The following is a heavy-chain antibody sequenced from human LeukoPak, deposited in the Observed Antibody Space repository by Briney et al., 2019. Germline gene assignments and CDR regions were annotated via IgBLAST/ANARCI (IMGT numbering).Heavy chain of an antibody. CDR1: GFTFSSYA. CDR2: ISYDGSNK. J-gene: IGHJ4*02. D-gene: IGHD6-19*01. Sequence: RTGRSLRLSCAASGFTFSSYAMHWVRQAPGKGLEWVALISYDGSNKYYADSVKGRCTISRDNSKNTLYLQMNSLRAEDTAVYYCARDRGAVAGTGYFDYWGQGTLVTVSS. V-gene: IGHV3-30*04. CDR3: ARDRGAVAGTGYFDY.